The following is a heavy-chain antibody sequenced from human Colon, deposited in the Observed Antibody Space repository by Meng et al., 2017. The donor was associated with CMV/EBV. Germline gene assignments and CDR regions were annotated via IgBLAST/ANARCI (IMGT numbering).Heavy chain of an antibody. J-gene: IGHJ5*02. CDR3: ARGGDRAELRRYNWFDP. CDR1: GFTFSSYA. D-gene: IGHD3-16*01. Sequence: GGSLRLSCAASGFTFSSYAMHWVRQAPGKGLEWVAVISYDGSNKYYADSVKGRFTISRDNSKNTLYLQMNSLRAEDTAVYYCARGGDRAELRRYNWFDPWGQGTLVTVSS. V-gene: IGHV3-30-3*01. CDR2: ISYDGSNK.